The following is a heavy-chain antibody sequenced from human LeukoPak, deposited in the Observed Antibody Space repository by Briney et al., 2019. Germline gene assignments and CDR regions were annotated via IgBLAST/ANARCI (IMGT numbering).Heavy chain of an antibody. J-gene: IGHJ4*02. CDR3: ARFFYYDASLLPY. CDR2: IYYSGST. CDR1: GGYISTSNYY. Sequence: NPSETLSLTCSVSGGYISTSNYYWGWIRQPPGKGLEWIGTIYYSGSTYYNPSLQSRVTISLDTSKNQFSLHVRSVTAVDTATYYCARFFYYDASLLPYWGQGTLVIVSS. D-gene: IGHD3-16*01. V-gene: IGHV4-39*01.